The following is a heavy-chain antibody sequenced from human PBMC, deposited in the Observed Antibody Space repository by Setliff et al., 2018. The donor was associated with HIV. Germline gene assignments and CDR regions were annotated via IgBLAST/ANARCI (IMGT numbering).Heavy chain of an antibody. V-gene: IGHV4-59*01. Sequence: SETLSLTCTVSGGSITGYYWNWIRQPPGKGLEWIGHIYYNGNTNYNPSLRSRGTISVDTSKNQFSLKLTSVTAADTAVYYCAREIYGGNSRPCDYWGQGTLVTVSS. J-gene: IGHJ4*02. CDR3: AREIYGGNSRPCDY. CDR1: GGSITGYY. CDR2: IYYNGNT. D-gene: IGHD4-17*01.